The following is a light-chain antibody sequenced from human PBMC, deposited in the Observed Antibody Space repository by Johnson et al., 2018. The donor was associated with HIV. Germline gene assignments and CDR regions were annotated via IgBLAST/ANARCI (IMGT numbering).Light chain of an antibody. CDR3: GTWDSSLSAHV. CDR2: DNN. Sequence: QSVLTQPPSVSAAPGQKVTISCSGSSSNIGNNYVSWYQHLPGTAPKLLIYDNNKRPSGIPDRFSGSKSGTSATLGITGLQTGDEADYYCGTWDSSLSAHVFGTGTKVTVL. V-gene: IGLV1-51*01. J-gene: IGLJ1*01. CDR1: SSNIGNNY.